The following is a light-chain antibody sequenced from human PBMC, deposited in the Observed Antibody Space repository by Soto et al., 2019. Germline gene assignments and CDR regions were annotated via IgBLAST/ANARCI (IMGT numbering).Light chain of an antibody. CDR3: QQYNGYPVT. CDR1: QSISSW. J-gene: IGKJ1*01. Sequence: DIQMTQSPSTLSASVGDRVTITCRASQSISSWLAWYQQKPGKAPNLLIYKASSLESGVPSRFSSSGSGTEFTLTISSLQPDDFATYYCQQYNGYPVTFGQGTKVEIK. CDR2: KAS. V-gene: IGKV1-5*03.